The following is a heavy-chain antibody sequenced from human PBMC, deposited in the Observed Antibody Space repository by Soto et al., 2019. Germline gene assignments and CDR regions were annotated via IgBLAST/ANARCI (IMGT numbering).Heavy chain of an antibody. CDR3: AAKLGTTHYFDF. CDR1: GDPVSSGSYY. V-gene: IGHV4-31*03. J-gene: IGHJ4*02. Sequence: PSETLSLTCSVSGDPVSSGSYYWPWVRQHPVKGLEWIGYIYHTGSTYYNPSLQSRLIMSIDTSKNQFSLHLYSVTAADTAVYFCAAKLGTTHYFDFWGQGSLVTSP. D-gene: IGHD7-27*01. CDR2: IYHTGST.